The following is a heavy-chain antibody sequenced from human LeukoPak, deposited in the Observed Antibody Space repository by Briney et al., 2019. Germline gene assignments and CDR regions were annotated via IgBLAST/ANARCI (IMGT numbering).Heavy chain of an antibody. Sequence: GGSLRLSCAASGFTFSSYWMHWVRQAPGEGLVWVSRIKSDGTLTNYADSVKGRFTISRDDAKNTLYLHMNSLRAEDTAVYYCTREIAVVPAASLGYWGQGTLVTVSS. CDR3: TREIAVVPAASLGY. D-gene: IGHD2-2*01. J-gene: IGHJ4*02. V-gene: IGHV3-74*01. CDR1: GFTFSSYW. CDR2: IKSDGTLT.